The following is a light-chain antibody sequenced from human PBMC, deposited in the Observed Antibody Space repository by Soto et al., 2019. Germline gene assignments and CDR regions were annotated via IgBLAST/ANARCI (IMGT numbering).Light chain of an antibody. CDR3: QHLRAYPFS. J-gene: IGKJ2*03. V-gene: IGKV1-9*01. Sequence: DIQLTQSPSFLSASVGDRVTVSCRASQDISTYLAWFPQKPGKVPQLLVYPASTLQDGVPSRFSGLGAGTDVTLTINNLPAEDFATYYCQHLRAYPFSFRQATKLDIK. CDR2: PAS. CDR1: QDISTY.